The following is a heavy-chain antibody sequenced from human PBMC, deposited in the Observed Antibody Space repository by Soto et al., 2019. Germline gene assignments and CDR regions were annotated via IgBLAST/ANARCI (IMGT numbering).Heavy chain of an antibody. V-gene: IGHV2-26*01. J-gene: IGHJ5*02. CDR1: GFSLSNAGMG. Sequence: QVTLKESGPVLVKPTETLTLTCTVSGFSLSNAGMGVSWIRQPPGKALEWLAHIFSNDERRFSTSLKNRLTIIKDTFNSQVVLIMTNMDPVDTATYYCAQTEDGGRSRTPAGWFDAWGQGTLVTVSS. CDR2: IFSNDER. D-gene: IGHD2-15*01. CDR3: AQTEDGGRSRTPAGWFDA.